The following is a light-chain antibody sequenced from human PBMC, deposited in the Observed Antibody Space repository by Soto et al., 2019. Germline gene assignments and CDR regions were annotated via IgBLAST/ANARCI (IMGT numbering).Light chain of an antibody. CDR1: QNIGRF. CDR2: VAS. J-gene: IGKJ4*01. V-gene: IGKV1-39*01. Sequence: DIQMTQSPSSLSASVGDRVTITCRASQNIGRFLNWHQQKPGKAPNVLIKVASTLRSGVPSRFSGSGSGTDFNLTINSLQPEDFATYFCQQSFTTPLTFGGGTKVEIK. CDR3: QQSFTTPLT.